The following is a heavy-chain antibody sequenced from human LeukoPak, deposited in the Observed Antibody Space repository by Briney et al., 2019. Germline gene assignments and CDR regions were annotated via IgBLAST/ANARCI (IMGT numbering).Heavy chain of an antibody. CDR1: GYTFTSYA. V-gene: IGHV7-4-1*02. D-gene: IGHD6-19*01. CDR2: INTNTGNP. Sequence: ASVKVSCKASGYTFTSYAMNWARQAPGQGLEWMGWINTNTGNPTYAQGFTGRFVFSLDTSVSTAYLQISSLKAEDTAVYYCARASNPLAVAGTDSYYYYYYMDVWGKGTTVTVSS. J-gene: IGHJ6*03. CDR3: ARASNPLAVAGTDSYYYYYYMDV.